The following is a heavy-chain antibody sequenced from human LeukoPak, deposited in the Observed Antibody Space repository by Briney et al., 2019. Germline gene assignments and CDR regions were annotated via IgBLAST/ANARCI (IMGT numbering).Heavy chain of an antibody. CDR2: INPSGGST. V-gene: IGHV1-46*01. J-gene: IGHJ6*03. CDR3: ASVDGNYYYYMDV. CDR1: GYTFTSYY. Sequence: ASVKVSCKASGYTFTSYYMHWVRQAPGQGLEWMGIINPSGGSTSYAQKFQGRVTMTRDMSTSTAYMELSSLRSEDTAVYYCASVDGNYYYYMDVWGKGTTVTISS. D-gene: IGHD3/OR15-3a*01.